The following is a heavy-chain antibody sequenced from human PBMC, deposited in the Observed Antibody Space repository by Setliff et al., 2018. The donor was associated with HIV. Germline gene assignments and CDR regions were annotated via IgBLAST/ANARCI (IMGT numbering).Heavy chain of an antibody. D-gene: IGHD1-26*01. CDR1: GYSISSGYY. CDR3: ARLGYSGSLVGAFDI. Sequence: SETLSLTCTVSGYSISSGYYWGWIRQPPGKGLEWIGSIYHSGITYYNSSLKSRVTISVDTSKNQFSLNQTSVTAADTAVYYCARLGYSGSLVGAFDIWGQGTMVTVSS. V-gene: IGHV4-38-2*02. CDR2: IYHSGIT. J-gene: IGHJ3*02.